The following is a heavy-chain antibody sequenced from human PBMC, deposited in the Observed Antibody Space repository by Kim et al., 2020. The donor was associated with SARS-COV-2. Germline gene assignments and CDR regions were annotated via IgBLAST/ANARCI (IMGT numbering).Heavy chain of an antibody. CDR2: IRSRAYGGTT. V-gene: IGHV3-49*04. CDR3: TRINKVGLTTSRRRNYCFDY. J-gene: IGHJ4*02. Sequence: GGSLRLSCTASGFTFGDYAMTWVRQAPGKGLEWVGLIRSRAYGGTTDYAASVKGRFTFSRDDSKNIASLQMNSLKTEDTAVYYCTRINKVGLTTSRRRNYCFDYWGQGALVTVSS. D-gene: IGHD1-26*01. CDR1: GFTFGDYA.